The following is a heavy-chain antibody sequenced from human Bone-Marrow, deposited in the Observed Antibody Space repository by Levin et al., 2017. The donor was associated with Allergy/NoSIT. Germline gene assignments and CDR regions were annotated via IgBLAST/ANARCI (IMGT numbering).Heavy chain of an antibody. D-gene: IGHD6-6*01. CDR1: GGSISSGGYY. V-gene: IGHV4-31*03. J-gene: IGHJ3*02. CDR2: IYYSGST. Sequence: SETLSLTCTVSGGSISSGGYYWSWIRQHPGKGLEWIGYIYYSGSTYYNPSLKSRVTISVDTSKNQFSLKLSSVTAADTAVYYCAREGVPAARPGVAFDIWGQGTMVTVSS. CDR3: AREGVPAARPGVAFDI.